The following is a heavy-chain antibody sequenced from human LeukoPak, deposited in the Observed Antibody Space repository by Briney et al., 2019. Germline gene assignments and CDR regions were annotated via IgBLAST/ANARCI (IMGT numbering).Heavy chain of an antibody. CDR1: GFTFTTYW. J-gene: IGHJ4*02. V-gene: IGHV3-74*01. D-gene: IGHD2-2*01. CDR3: ARGDWCSSTSCSAGKKIFDY. Sequence: SGGSLRLSCAASGFTFTTYWMHWVRQAPGKGLVCVSHINSDGSITSYADSVKGRFTISRDNAKNTLYLQMNSLRAEDTAVYYCARGDWCSSTSCSAGKKIFDYWGQGTLVTVSS. CDR2: INSDGSIT.